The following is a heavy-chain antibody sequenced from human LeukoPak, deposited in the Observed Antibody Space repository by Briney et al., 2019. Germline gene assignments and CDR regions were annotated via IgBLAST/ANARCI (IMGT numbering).Heavy chain of an antibody. CDR1: GYTFTSYD. D-gene: IGHD6-19*01. CDR3: ARGFYSSGSSDY. CDR2: MNPNSGNT. J-gene: IGHJ4*02. V-gene: IGHV1-8*01. Sequence: ASVKVSCKASGYTFTSYDINWVRQATGQGLEWMGWMNPNSGNTGYAQKFQGRVTMTRNTSISTAYMELSSLRSEDTAVYYCARGFYSSGSSDYWGQGTLVTVSS.